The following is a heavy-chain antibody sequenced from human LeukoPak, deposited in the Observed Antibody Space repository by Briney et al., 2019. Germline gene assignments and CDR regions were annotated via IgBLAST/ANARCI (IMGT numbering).Heavy chain of an antibody. CDR1: GGSISSSDYY. V-gene: IGHV4-39*01. D-gene: IGHD4-23*01. J-gene: IGHJ4*02. CDR3: ARQLYSGNTKYHLDY. CDR2: IYYSGSA. Sequence: SETLSLTCTVSGGSISSSDYYWGWIRQPPGKGLEWIGSIYYSGSAYYNPSLRSRVTISVDTSKNQSSLKLSSVTAADTAVYYCARQLYSGNTKYHLDYWGQGTLVTVSS.